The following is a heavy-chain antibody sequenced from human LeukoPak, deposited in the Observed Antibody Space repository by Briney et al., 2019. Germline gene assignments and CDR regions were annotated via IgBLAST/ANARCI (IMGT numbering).Heavy chain of an antibody. CDR2: IIPILGIA. J-gene: IGHJ4*02. V-gene: IGHV1-69*04. D-gene: IGHD3-22*01. CDR1: GGTFSSYA. CDR3: ARDIPYYYDSSGYYLDY. Sequence: GASVKVSCKASGGTFSSYAISWGRQAPGQGLEWMGRIIPILGIANYAQKFQGRVTITADKSTSTAYMELSSLRSEDTAVYYCARDIPYYYDSSGYYLDYWGQGTLVTVSS.